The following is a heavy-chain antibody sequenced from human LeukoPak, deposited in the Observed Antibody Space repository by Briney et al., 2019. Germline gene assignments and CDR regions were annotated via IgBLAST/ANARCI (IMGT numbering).Heavy chain of an antibody. V-gene: IGHV3-48*02. CDR2: ISSSSSTI. Sequence: GGSLRLSCAASVYTFSNYSMNGVRQAPGKGLEWVSYISSSSSTIKYADSVKGRFTISRDNANNSLYLQMNSLRDEDTAVYYCAKDTTAWVYWGQGTLVTVSS. J-gene: IGHJ4*02. CDR3: AKDTTAWVY. D-gene: IGHD4-17*01. CDR1: VYTFSNYS.